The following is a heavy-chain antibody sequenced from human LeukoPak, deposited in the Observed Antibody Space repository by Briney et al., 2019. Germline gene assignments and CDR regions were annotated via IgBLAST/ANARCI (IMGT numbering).Heavy chain of an antibody. CDR2: ITGSGGFT. CDR1: GFPFSTYA. J-gene: IGHJ4*02. CDR3: VRSFDY. V-gene: IGHV3-23*01. Sequence: GGSLRLSCAASGFPFSTYAMNWVRRAPGKGLEWVSVITGSGGFTQYADSVKGRFTISRDNSKNTVYLQMNSLRVEETALYYCVRSFDYWGQGPLVTVSS.